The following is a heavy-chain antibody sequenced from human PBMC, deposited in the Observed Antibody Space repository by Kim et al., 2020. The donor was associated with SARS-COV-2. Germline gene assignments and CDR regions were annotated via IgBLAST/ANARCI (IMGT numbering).Heavy chain of an antibody. CDR1: GFTFSSYG. J-gene: IGHJ3*02. D-gene: IGHD3-10*01. V-gene: IGHV3-30*18. Sequence: GGSLRLSCAASGFTFSSYGMHWVRQAPGKGLEWVAVISYDGSNKYYADSVKGRFTISRDNSKNTLYLQMNSLRAEDTAVYYCAKDDYYGSGSRGAFDIWGQGTMVTVSS. CDR3: AKDDYYGSGSRGAFDI. CDR2: ISYDGSNK.